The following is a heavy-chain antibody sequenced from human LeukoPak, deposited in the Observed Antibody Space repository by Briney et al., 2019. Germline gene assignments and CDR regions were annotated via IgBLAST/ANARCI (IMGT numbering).Heavy chain of an antibody. CDR1: GYTFTSYA. V-gene: IGHV1-3*03. CDR3: ARAPGRMRTYYDFWSGYYLDY. J-gene: IGHJ4*02. CDR2: INAGNGNT. D-gene: IGHD3-3*01. Sequence: GASVKVSCKASGYTFTSYAMHWVRQAPGQRLEGMGWINAGNGNTKYSQEFQGRVTITRGTSASTAYMELSSLRSEDMAVYYCARAPGRMRTYYDFWSGYYLDYWGQGTLVTVSS.